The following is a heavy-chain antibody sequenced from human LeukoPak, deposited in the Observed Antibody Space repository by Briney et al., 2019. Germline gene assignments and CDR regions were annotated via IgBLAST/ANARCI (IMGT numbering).Heavy chain of an antibody. CDR3: ARRGGLGYGDLDY. CDR2: ISTSGSSI. Sequence: PGGSLRLSCAASGFTFSSYEMNWVRQAPGKGLEWVSYISTSGSSIYYADSVKGRFTISRDNAKNTLYLQMDSLRAEDTAVYYCARRGGLGYGDLDYWGQGTLVTVSS. J-gene: IGHJ4*02. CDR1: GFTFSSYE. D-gene: IGHD4-17*01. V-gene: IGHV3-48*03.